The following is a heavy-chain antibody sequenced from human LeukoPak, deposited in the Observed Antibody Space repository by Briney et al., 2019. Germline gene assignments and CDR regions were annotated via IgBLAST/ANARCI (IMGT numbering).Heavy chain of an antibody. CDR3: ARSYYYDTTGYTHDDAFDI. CDR1: GYTFTGHF. J-gene: IGHJ3*02. Sequence: ASVKVSCKASGYTFTGHFMHWVRQAPGEGREWMGWIITNSGATNYAQKFQGRVTMTRDTSISTAYMELSRLISDDTAVYYCARSYYYDTTGYTHDDAFDIWGQGTMVTVSS. V-gene: IGHV1-2*02. D-gene: IGHD3-22*01. CDR2: IITNSGAT.